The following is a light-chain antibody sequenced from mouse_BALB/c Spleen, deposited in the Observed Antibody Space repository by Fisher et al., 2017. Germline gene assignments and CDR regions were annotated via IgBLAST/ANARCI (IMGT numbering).Light chain of an antibody. CDR1: SSVSY. CDR3: QQFTSSPWT. Sequence: IVLTQSPAIMSASLGEEITLTCSASSSVSYMYWYQQKPRSSPKPWIYLTSNLASGVPARFSGSGSGNSYSLTISSMEGEDAATYYCQQFTSSPWTFGGGTKLEIK. CDR2: LTS. J-gene: IGKJ1*01. V-gene: IGKV4-61*01.